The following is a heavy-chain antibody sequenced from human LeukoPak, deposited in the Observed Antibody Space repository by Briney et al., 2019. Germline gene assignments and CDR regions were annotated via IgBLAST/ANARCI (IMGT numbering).Heavy chain of an antibody. J-gene: IGHJ4*02. CDR1: GGSISSYY. CDR3: ARRPDYGGKPFDY. CDR2: IYYSGST. Sequence: SETLSLTCTVSGGSISSYYWSWIRQPPGKGLEWIGYIYYSGSTNYNPSLKSRVTISVDTSKNQFSLKLSSVTAADTAVYYCARRPDYGGKPFDYWGQGTLVTVPS. V-gene: IGHV4-59*08. D-gene: IGHD4-23*01.